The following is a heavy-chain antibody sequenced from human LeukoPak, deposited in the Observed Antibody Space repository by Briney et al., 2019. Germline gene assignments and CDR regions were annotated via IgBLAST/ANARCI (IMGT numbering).Heavy chain of an antibody. CDR3: AKVGTSFVSYYYDTSGFYDY. CDR1: GFTFSTYG. D-gene: IGHD3-22*01. J-gene: IGHJ4*02. Sequence: GGSLRLSCAASGFTFSTYGMHWVRQAPGKGLEWVAAISYDGTYNYYGDSVKGRFTISRDNSKNTLYLQMNSLRPEDTAVYYCAKVGTSFVSYYYDTSGFYDYWGQGTLVTVSS. CDR2: ISYDGTYN. V-gene: IGHV3-30*18.